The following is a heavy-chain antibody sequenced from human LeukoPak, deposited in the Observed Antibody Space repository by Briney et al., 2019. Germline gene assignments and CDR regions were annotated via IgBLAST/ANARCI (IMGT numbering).Heavy chain of an antibody. CDR1: GFTFSIYS. CDR3: ARYLAVSDY. CDR2: ISSSRSTM. J-gene: IGHJ4*02. V-gene: IGHV3-48*02. Sequence: LRLYCASSGFTFSIYSMNWARQAPRKGLEGVSYISSSRSTMCYAASVEGRSTISRDNAKNSLYLQMNSLKDEDTAMYYCARYLAVSDYWGQGTLVTVSS.